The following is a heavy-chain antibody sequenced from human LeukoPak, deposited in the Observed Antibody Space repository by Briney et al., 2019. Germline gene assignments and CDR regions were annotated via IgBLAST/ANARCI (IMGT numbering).Heavy chain of an antibody. D-gene: IGHD3-3*01. J-gene: IGHJ5*02. CDR2: INPSGGST. CDR3: ARVRGFLEWFVP. CDR1: GYTFTGYY. Sequence: ASVKVSCKASGYTFTGYYMHWVRQAPGQGLEWMGIINPSGGSTSYAQKFQGRVTMTRDMSTSTVYMELSSLRSEDTAVYYCARVRGFLEWFVPWGQGTLVTVSS. V-gene: IGHV1-46*01.